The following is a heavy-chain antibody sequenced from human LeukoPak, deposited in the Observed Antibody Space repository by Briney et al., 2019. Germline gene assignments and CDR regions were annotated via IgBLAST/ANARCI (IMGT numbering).Heavy chain of an antibody. D-gene: IGHD3-22*01. Sequence: GGSLRLSCAASGFTVSSNYMSWVRQAPGKGLEWVSVIYSGGSTYYADSVKGRFTISRDNSKNTLYLQMNSLRAEDTAVYYCARRGSLYYCDSSGYYPFDYWGQGTLVTVSS. CDR3: ARRGSLYYCDSSGYYPFDY. CDR1: GFTVSSNY. CDR2: IYSGGST. V-gene: IGHV3-53*01. J-gene: IGHJ4*02.